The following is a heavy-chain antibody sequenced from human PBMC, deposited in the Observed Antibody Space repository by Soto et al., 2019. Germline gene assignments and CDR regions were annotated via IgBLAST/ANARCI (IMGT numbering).Heavy chain of an antibody. D-gene: IGHD2-15*01. CDR3: ARESRYCSGGSCYFLPGIDY. CDR2: IIPIFGTA. V-gene: IGHV1-69*12. Sequence: QVQLVQSGAEVKKPGSSVKVSCKASGGTFSSYAISWVRQAPGQGLEWMGGIIPIFGTANYAQKFQGRVTITADESTSPDYMELSSLRSEDTAVYYCARESRYCSGGSCYFLPGIDYWGQGTLVTVSS. J-gene: IGHJ4*02. CDR1: GGTFSSYA.